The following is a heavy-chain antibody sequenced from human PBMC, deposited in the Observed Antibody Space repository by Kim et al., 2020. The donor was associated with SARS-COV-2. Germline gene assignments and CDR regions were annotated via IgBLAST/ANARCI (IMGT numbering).Heavy chain of an antibody. D-gene: IGHD3-10*01. Sequence: ASVKVSCKVSGYTLTELSMHWVRQAPGKGLEWMGGFDPEDGETIYAQKFQGRVTMTEDTSTDTAYMELSSLRSEDTAVYYCATDFGIMVRGVTVFWGQGTLVTVSS. CDR1: GYTLTELS. V-gene: IGHV1-24*01. CDR3: ATDFGIMVRGVTVF. CDR2: FDPEDGET. J-gene: IGHJ4*02.